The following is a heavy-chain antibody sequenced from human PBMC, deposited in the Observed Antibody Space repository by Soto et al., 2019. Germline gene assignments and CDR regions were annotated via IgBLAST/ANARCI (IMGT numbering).Heavy chain of an antibody. J-gene: IGHJ4*02. CDR2: IHPDGGHT. V-gene: IGHV1-46*01. Sequence: ASVKVSCKASGYTFTNYYVQWVRQAPGQGLEWMGVIHPDGGHTTYSQKFQDRVTMTRDTFTSTIYMELSSLRSEDTAVYYCARGDNDYWGQGPLVTVSS. CDR1: GYTFTNYY. CDR3: ARGDNDY.